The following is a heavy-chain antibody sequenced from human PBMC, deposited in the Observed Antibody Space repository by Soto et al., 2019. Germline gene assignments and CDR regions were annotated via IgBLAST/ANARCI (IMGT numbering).Heavy chain of an antibody. D-gene: IGHD3-9*01. CDR2: IYYSGST. J-gene: IGHJ4*02. CDR1: GGSISSDKW. Sequence: SETLSLTCAVSGGSISSDKWWSWIRQPPGKGLEWIGYIYYSGSTNYNPSLKSRVTISVDTSKNQFSLKLSSVTAADTAVYYCASVQRYFDWLTIDYWGQGTLVTVSS. V-gene: IGHV4-61*01. CDR3: ASVQRYFDWLTIDY.